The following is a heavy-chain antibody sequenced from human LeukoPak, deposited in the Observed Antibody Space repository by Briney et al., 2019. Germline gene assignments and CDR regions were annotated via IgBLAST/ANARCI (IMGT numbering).Heavy chain of an antibody. J-gene: IGHJ4*02. Sequence: ASVKVSCKASGYTFTSYGISWVRQAPGQGLEWMGWISAYNGNTNYAQKLQGRVIMTTDTSTSTAYMELRSLRSDDTAVYYCAREPPLRYSYGYPDYWGQGTLVTVSS. CDR3: AREPPLRYSYGYPDY. V-gene: IGHV1-18*01. D-gene: IGHD5-18*01. CDR1: GYTFTSYG. CDR2: ISAYNGNT.